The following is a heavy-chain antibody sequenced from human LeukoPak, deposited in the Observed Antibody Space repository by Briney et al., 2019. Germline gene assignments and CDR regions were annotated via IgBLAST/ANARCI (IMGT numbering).Heavy chain of an antibody. V-gene: IGHV1-2*02. Sequence: ASVKVSCKASGYTFTGNYMHWVRQAPGQGHEWIGWILPDSGGTKHAQNFQGRVTMTRDTSIITAYMELTGLRPDDTAVYYCAGDLNGVAGDFDFWGKGTLVTVSS. CDR1: GYTFTGNY. J-gene: IGHJ4*02. D-gene: IGHD6-19*01. CDR3: AGDLNGVAGDFDF. CDR2: ILPDSGGT.